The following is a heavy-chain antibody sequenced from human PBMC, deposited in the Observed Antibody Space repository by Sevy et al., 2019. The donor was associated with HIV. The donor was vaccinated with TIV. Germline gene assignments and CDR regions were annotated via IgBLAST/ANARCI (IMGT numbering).Heavy chain of an antibody. D-gene: IGHD2-15*01. CDR3: ASCSPGYYYAMDV. CDR2: FYYSGRT. Sequence: SETLSLTCTVSGDSIGNNYWSWIRQPPGKGLEWIGYFYYSGRTNYNPSLKSRVTISADTSNNQFSLKVISVTAADTAVYFCASCSPGYYYAMDVWGQGTTVTVSS. J-gene: IGHJ6*02. CDR1: GDSIGNNY. V-gene: IGHV4-59*01.